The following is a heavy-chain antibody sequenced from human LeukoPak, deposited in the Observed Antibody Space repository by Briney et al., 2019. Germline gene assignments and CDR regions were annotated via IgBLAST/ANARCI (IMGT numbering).Heavy chain of an antibody. J-gene: IGHJ4*02. CDR2: IRYDGSNK. CDR3: ARLRYRYFDY. CDR1: GFTFSSYG. D-gene: IGHD4-17*01. Sequence: PGGSLRLSCAASGFTFSSYGMHWVRQAPGKGLEWVAFIRYDGSNKYYADSVKGRFTISRDNSKNTLYLQMNSLRAEDTAVYYCARLRYRYFDYWGQGTLVTVSS. V-gene: IGHV3-30*02.